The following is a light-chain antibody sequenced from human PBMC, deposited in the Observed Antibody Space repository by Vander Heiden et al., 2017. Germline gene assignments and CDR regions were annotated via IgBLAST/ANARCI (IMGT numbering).Light chain of an antibody. Sequence: DIPMTQSPSSLSASVGDTVTVVCRASQDITTNINWFQHKPGKAPKLLIYGASNLEPGVPSRFSGSGSGTSFTFTINSLQPEDFATYFCKQYENLPITFGGGTKVDI. V-gene: IGKV1-33*01. J-gene: IGKJ4*01. CDR1: QDITTN. CDR3: KQYENLPIT. CDR2: GAS.